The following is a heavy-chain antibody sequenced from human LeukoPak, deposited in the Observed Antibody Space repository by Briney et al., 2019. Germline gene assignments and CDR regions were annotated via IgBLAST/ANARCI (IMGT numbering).Heavy chain of an antibody. CDR3: AKNSSGGYSDY. J-gene: IGHJ4*02. V-gene: IGHV1-18*01. CDR1: GYTFTSSG. Sequence: ASVKVSCKTSGYTFTSSGITWVRQAPGQGLEWMGWISTYNGYSKYAQNLQGRVTMTADTSTSTAYMELSSLRSDDSAVYYCAKNSSGGYSDYWRQGTLVTVSS. D-gene: IGHD6-19*01. CDR2: ISTYNGYS.